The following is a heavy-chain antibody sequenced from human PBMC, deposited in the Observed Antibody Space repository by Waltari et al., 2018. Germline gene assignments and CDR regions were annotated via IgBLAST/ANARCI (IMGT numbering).Heavy chain of an antibody. CDR1: GFTFSSYE. V-gene: IGHV3-48*03. D-gene: IGHD6-13*01. CDR2: ISSSGSTI. Sequence: EVQLVESGGGLVQPGGSLRLSCAASGFTFSSYEMNWVRQAPGKGLEWVSYISSSGSTIYYADAVKGRFTISRDNAKNSLYLQMNSLRAEDTAVYYCARAELWIAAAGSGPYDYWGQGTLVTVSS. J-gene: IGHJ4*02. CDR3: ARAELWIAAAGSGPYDY.